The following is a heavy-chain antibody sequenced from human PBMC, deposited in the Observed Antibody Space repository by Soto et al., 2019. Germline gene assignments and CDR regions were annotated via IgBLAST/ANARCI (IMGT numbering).Heavy chain of an antibody. J-gene: IGHJ1*01. CDR2: MSYGGGNK. Sequence: QVQLVESGGGMVQPGKSLRLSCSASGFTFSTYAMHWIRQAPGKGLGWVALMSYGGGNKYYAESVRGRFIISRDNSKSTLYLQLNSLRPEDTAVYYCANALNSSPFHWGQGTLVTVSS. V-gene: IGHV3-30*18. CDR1: GFTFSTYA. D-gene: IGHD4-4*01. CDR3: ANALNSSPFH.